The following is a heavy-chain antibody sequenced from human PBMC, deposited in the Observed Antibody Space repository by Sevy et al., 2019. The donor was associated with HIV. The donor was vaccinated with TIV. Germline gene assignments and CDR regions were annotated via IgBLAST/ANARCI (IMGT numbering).Heavy chain of an antibody. CDR3: ARGSSENYVLLWFGENGMDV. Sequence: GESLKISCKGSGYSFTSYWIGWVRQMPGKGLEWMGIIYPGDSDTRYSQSFQGQVTISADKSISTAYLQWSSLKASDTAMYYCARGSSENYVLLWFGENGMDVWGQGTTVTVSS. CDR1: GYSFTSYW. J-gene: IGHJ6*02. V-gene: IGHV5-51*01. CDR2: IYPGDSDT. D-gene: IGHD3-10*01.